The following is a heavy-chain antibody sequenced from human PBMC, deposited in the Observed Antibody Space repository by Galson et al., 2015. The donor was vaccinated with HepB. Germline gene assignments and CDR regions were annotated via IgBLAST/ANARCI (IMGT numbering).Heavy chain of an antibody. Sequence: SLRLSCAASGFTFSSYAMHWVRQAPGKGLEWVAVISYDGSNKYYADSVKGRFTISRDNSKNTLYLQMNSLRAEDTAVYYCARDLLGYCSSTSCPREDWFDPWGQGTLVTVSS. V-gene: IGHV3-30*04. D-gene: IGHD2-2*01. J-gene: IGHJ5*02. CDR2: ISYDGSNK. CDR1: GFTFSSYA. CDR3: ARDLLGYCSSTSCPREDWFDP.